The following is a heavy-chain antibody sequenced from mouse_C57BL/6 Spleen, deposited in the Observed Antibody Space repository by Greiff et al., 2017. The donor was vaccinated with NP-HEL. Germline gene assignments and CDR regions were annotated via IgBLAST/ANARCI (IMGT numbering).Heavy chain of an antibody. J-gene: IGHJ3*01. CDR3: ARRDDDDGPWFAY. V-gene: IGHV5-9*01. CDR2: ISGGGGNT. CDR1: GFTFSSYT. Sequence: EVQGVESGGGLVKPGGSLKLSCAASGFTFSSYTMSWVRQTPEKRLEWVATISGGGGNTYYPDSVKGRFTISRDNAKNTLYLQMSSLRSEDTDLYYCARRDDDDGPWFAYWGQGTLVTVSA. D-gene: IGHD2-4*01.